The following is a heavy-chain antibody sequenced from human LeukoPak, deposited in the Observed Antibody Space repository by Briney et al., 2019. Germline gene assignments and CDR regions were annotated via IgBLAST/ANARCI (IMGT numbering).Heavy chain of an antibody. CDR1: GFTFSTYA. J-gene: IGHJ3*02. V-gene: IGHV3-30*14. CDR3: ASPSSGQSFDI. D-gene: IGHD6-19*01. CDR2: ISYDGSNK. Sequence: GGSLRLSCAASGFTFSTYAMHWVRQGPGKGLEWVAVISYDGSNKYYADSVKGRFTISRDNSKNTLYLQMHSLRAEDTAVYYCASPSSGQSFDIWGQGTMVTVSS.